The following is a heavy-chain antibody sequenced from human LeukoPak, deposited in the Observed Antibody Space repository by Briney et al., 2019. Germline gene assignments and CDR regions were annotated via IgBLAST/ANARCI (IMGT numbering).Heavy chain of an antibody. D-gene: IGHD6-13*01. CDR1: GFTFSSYG. Sequence: GGSLRLSCAASGFTFSSYGMHWVRQAPGKGLEWVAFIRYDGSNKYYADSVKGRFTISRDNSKNTLYLQMNSLRAEDTAVYYCAKDTYSSSWYYYYYYYMDVWGKGTTVTISS. V-gene: IGHV3-30*02. J-gene: IGHJ6*03. CDR3: AKDTYSSSWYYYYYYYMDV. CDR2: IRYDGSNK.